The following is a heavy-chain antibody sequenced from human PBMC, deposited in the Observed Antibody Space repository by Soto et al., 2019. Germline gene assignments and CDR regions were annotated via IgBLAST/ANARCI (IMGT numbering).Heavy chain of an antibody. Sequence: GGSLRLSCAASGFTFSSYGMHWVRQAPGKGLEWVAVISYDGSNKYYADSVKGRFTISRDNSKNTLYLQMNSLRAEDTAVYYCAKAVYNWNHRYYYGMDVWGQGTTVTVSS. CDR1: GFTFSSYG. J-gene: IGHJ6*02. D-gene: IGHD1-1*01. CDR3: AKAVYNWNHRYYYGMDV. CDR2: ISYDGSNK. V-gene: IGHV3-30*18.